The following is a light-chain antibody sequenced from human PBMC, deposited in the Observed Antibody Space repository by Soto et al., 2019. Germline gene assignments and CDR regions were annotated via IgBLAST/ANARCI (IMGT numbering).Light chain of an antibody. Sequence: EIVLTQSPGTLSLSPGERATLSCRASQSISSGSLAWYQQNPGQAPRLLIYEASSRATGIPDRFSGSGSGTDLTLTISRLEPEDFAVYYCQQYRTFGQGTTGDIK. CDR2: EAS. J-gene: IGKJ1*01. CDR3: QQYRT. V-gene: IGKV3-20*01. CDR1: QSISSGS.